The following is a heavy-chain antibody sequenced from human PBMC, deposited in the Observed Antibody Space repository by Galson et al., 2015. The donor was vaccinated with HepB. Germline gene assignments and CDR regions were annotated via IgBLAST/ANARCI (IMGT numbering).Heavy chain of an antibody. V-gene: IGHV3-23*01. J-gene: IGHJ5*01. CDR1: GFIFSNYA. CDR2: ISGDTYGT. D-gene: IGHD5-18*01. CDR3: AKGYGLFDS. Sequence: SLRLSCAGSGFIFSNYALSWVRQAPGKGLQWVSGISGDTYGTYYADSVKGRFTVSRDNSNNMLYLQMNSLRAEDAGLYFCAKGYGLFDSWGQGILVTVSS.